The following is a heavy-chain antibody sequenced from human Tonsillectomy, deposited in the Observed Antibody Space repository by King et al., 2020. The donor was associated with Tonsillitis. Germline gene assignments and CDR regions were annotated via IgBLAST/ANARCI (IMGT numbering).Heavy chain of an antibody. CDR3: ARFYYDSLTGYYKGIDY. J-gene: IGHJ4*02. CDR2: IDWDDDT. V-gene: IGHV2-70*11. D-gene: IGHD3-9*01. Sequence: TLKESGPALVKPTQTLTLTCTFSGFSLSTSGMCVTWIRQPPGKALEWLARIDWDDDTYYSTSLKTRLTISKDTSKNQVVLTMTNLDPVDTATYYCARFYYDSLTGYYKGIDYWGQGTLVTVSS. CDR1: GFSLSTSGMC.